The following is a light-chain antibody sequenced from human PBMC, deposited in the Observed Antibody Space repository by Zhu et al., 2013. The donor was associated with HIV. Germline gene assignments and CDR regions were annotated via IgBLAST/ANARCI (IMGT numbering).Light chain of an antibody. V-gene: IGKV3-20*01. J-gene: IGKJ1*01. Sequence: EIVLTQSPGSLSLSPGERATLSCRASQSLSSSYLAWYQQKPGQAPRLLIYGASSRATGIPDRFSGSGSGTDFTLTISRLEPEDFAVYYCQHYGSSPWTFGQGTKVEI. CDR2: GAS. CDR1: QSLSSSY. CDR3: QHYGSSPWT.